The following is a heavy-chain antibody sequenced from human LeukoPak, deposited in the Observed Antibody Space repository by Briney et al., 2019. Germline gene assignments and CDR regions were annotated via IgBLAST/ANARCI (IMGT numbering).Heavy chain of an antibody. D-gene: IGHD3-16*01. J-gene: IGHJ4*02. CDR3: TFMITFGGFDY. CDR1: GFTLSSYW. V-gene: IGHV3-48*04. Sequence: GGSLRLSCAASGFTLSSYWMNWVRQAPGKGLEWVSYIGNSGSTIYCADSVKGRFTISRDNAKNSLYLQMNSLRAEDTAIYYCTFMITFGGFDYWGQGTLVTVSS. CDR2: IGNSGSTI.